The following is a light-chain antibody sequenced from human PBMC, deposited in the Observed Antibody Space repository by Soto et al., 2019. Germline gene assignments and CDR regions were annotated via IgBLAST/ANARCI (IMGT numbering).Light chain of an antibody. J-gene: IGKJ5*01. CDR1: QDIRKH. Sequence: DIQMTQSPSSLSASVGDRVTITCQASQDIRKHLNWFQQKPGKAPKILIYDASNSEGGVSSRFSGSGSGTDFIFTISSLQPDDIATYYGQQYDAPPITFGQGTRLEIK. CDR2: DAS. V-gene: IGKV1-33*01. CDR3: QQYDAPPIT.